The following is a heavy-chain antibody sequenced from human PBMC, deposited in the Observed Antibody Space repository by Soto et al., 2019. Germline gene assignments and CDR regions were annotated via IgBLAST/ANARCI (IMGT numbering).Heavy chain of an antibody. J-gene: IGHJ4*02. CDR2: IYYTGTS. CDR3: ARLGGYYQAFDN. CDR1: GGSIRNNY. V-gene: IGHV4-59*08. Sequence: AETLSLTCTVAGGSIRNNYLSWIRQPPGKGLEWVGYIYYTGTSKYNPSLKSRVTISVDSSKNQFSLKLDSVTAADTAVYYCARLGGYYQAFDNWGQGTLVTVSS. D-gene: IGHD3-3*01.